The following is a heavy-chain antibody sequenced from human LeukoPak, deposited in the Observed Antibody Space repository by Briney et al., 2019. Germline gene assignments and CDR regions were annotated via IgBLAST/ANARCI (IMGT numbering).Heavy chain of an antibody. Sequence: GGSLRHSCAASGFSVSLNYMNWVRQAPGKGLEWVSILYRGSDTYYADSVKGRFTISRDSSKNMLFLHMNSLRVEDTAVYYCARVGDHFHWYLDLWNRGTLVTVSS. CDR3: ARVGDHFHWYLDL. V-gene: IGHV3-53*01. J-gene: IGHJ2*01. D-gene: IGHD3-3*02. CDR2: LYRGSDT. CDR1: GFSVSLNY.